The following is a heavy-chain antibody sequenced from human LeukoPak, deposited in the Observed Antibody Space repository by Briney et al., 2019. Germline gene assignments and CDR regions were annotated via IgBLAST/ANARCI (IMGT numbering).Heavy chain of an antibody. CDR2: ISSSSSTI. D-gene: IGHD3-16*01. J-gene: IGHJ3*02. CDR1: GFTFSSYS. CDR3: ARDIGARSDAFDI. V-gene: IGHV3-48*01. Sequence: PGGSLRLSCAASGFTFSSYSMNWVRQAPGKGLEWVSYISSSSSTIYYADSVKGRFTISRDNAKNSLYLQMNSLRAEDTAVYYCARDIGARSDAFDIWGQGTMVTVSS.